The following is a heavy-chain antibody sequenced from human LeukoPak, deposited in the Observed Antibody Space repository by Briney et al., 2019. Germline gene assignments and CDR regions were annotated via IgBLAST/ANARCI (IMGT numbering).Heavy chain of an antibody. V-gene: IGHV1-46*01. CDR3: ARAFSGYHFDY. Sequence: ASVKVSCKASGYTFTGYYMHWVRQAPGQGLEWMGIINPSGGSTSYAQKFQGRVTMTRDTSTSTVYMELSSLRSEDTAVYYCARAFSGYHFDYWGQGTLVTVSS. CDR2: INPSGGST. D-gene: IGHD3-22*01. J-gene: IGHJ4*02. CDR1: GYTFTGYY.